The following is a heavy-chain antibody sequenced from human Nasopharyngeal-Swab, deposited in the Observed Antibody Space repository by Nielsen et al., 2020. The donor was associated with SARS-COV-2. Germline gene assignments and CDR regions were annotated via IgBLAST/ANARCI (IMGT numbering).Heavy chain of an antibody. CDR2: ISGSGGST. CDR3: AKEATLGGVGDYYYMDV. V-gene: IGHV3-23*01. Sequence: GGSLRLSCAASGFTVSSNYMSWVRQAPGKGLEWVSAISGSGGSTYYADSVKGRFTISRDNSKNTLYLQMNSLRADDTAVYYCAKEATLGGVGDYYYMDVWGKGTTVTVSS. D-gene: IGHD3-16*01. CDR1: GFTVSSNY. J-gene: IGHJ6*03.